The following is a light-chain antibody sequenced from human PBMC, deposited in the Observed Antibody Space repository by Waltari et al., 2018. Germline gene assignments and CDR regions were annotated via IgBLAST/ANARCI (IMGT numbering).Light chain of an antibody. J-gene: IGLJ3*02. V-gene: IGLV1-40*01. Sequence: QSVLTQPPSVSGAPGQRVPIPGTGSGSNNGEGYDVTWYQQLPRAAPKLLIYGSTSRPLGVPDRFFGSTSGTSASLAITGLQAEDEADYYCQSYDTSLRVVFGGGTKLTVL. CDR2: GST. CDR3: QSYDTSLRVV. CDR1: GSNNGEGYD.